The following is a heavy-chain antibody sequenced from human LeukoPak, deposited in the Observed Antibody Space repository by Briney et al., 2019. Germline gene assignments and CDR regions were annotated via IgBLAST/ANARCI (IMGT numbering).Heavy chain of an antibody. CDR2: IYHSGST. CDR1: GYSISSGYY. D-gene: IGHD3-3*01. Sequence: SETLSLTCAVSGYSISSGYYWGWIRQSPGKGLEWIGSIYHSGSTYYNPSLKSRVTISVDTSKNQFSLKLSSVTAADTAVYYCARRAGYDFWSGYLDWGQGTLVTVSS. V-gene: IGHV4-38-2*01. J-gene: IGHJ4*02. CDR3: ARRAGYDFWSGYLD.